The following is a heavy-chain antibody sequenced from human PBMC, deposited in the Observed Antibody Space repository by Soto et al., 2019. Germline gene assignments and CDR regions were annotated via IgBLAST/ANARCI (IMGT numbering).Heavy chain of an antibody. V-gene: IGHV3-9*01. CDR2: ISWNSGGI. J-gene: IGHJ6*02. CDR1: GFKFDDYA. D-gene: IGHD6-19*01. Sequence: ESGGGLVQPGRSLRLSCAASGFKFDDYAMHWVRQAPGKGLEWVAGISWNSGGIVYADSVKGRFTISRDNAKRSLSLQMNSLRAEDTAFYYCAKDCIAVAGFNGMDVWGQGTRVTVSS. CDR3: AKDCIAVAGFNGMDV.